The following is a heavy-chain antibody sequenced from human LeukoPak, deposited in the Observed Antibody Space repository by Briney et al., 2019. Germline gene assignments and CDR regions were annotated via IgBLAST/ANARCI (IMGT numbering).Heavy chain of an antibody. CDR1: GFTFSSHG. D-gene: IGHD1-14*01. CDR2: IRGDGVTT. J-gene: IGHJ4*02. CDR3: AKATGYLL. V-gene: IGHV3-23*01. Sequence: PGGSLRLSCAASGFTFSSHGMNWVRQAPGKGLEWVSGIRGDGVTTYYADSVKGRFTISRDNSENTLYLQMNSLRAEDTAVYYCAKATGYLLWGQGTLVIVSS.